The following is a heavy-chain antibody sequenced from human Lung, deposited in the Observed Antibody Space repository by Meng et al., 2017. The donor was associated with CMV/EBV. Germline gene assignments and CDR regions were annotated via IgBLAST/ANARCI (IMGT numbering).Heavy chain of an antibody. J-gene: IGHJ4*02. CDR1: GLTLSSYG. D-gene: IGHD3-10*01. Sequence: GESXKISCAASGLTLSSYGIHWVRQAPGKGLEWVAFIRYDGDKKEYVDSVKGRFTISRDNSKNMVNLQMNSLRAEDTAVYYCAKDSGRGGHLWFRGVDYWXQGTXVTVSS. V-gene: IGHV3-30*02. CDR3: AKDSGRGGHLWFRGVDY. CDR2: IRYDGDKK.